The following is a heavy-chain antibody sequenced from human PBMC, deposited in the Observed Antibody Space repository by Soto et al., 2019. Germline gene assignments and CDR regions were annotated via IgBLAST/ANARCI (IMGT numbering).Heavy chain of an antibody. J-gene: IGHJ6*02. CDR3: ARHTMDFYRSSIWWERIDYYCYGMDV. D-gene: IGHD6-13*01. CDR1: GYTFTSYG. CDR2: ISAYNGNT. V-gene: IGHV1-18*04. Sequence: QVQLVQSGAEVKKPGASVKVSCKASGYTFTSYGISWVRQAPGQGLEWMGWISAYNGNTNYAQKLQGRVTMTTDTSTSTAYQKLRRLRSDDRAVYYCARHTMDFYRSSIWWERIDYYCYGMDVWGQGTTVTVSS.